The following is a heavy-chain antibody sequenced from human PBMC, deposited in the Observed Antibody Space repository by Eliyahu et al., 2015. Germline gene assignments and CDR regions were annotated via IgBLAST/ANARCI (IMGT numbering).Heavy chain of an antibody. CDR2: IYYSGST. V-gene: IGHV4-59*01. J-gene: IGHJ6*03. CDR1: GXXISSYY. CDR3: ARATFGGELLLPYYYYMDV. Sequence: QVQLQESGPGLVKPSETLSLTCXVXGXXISSYYWSWIRQPPGKGLEWIGYIYYSGSTNYNPSLKSRVTISVDTSKNQFSLKLSSVTAADTAVYYCARATFGGELLLPYYYYMDVWGKGTTVTVSS. D-gene: IGHD1-26*01.